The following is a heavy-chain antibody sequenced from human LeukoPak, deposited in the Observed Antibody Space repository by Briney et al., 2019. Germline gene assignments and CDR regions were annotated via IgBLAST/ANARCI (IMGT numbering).Heavy chain of an antibody. CDR2: INPSGGST. V-gene: IGHV1-46*01. CDR1: GYTFTSYY. D-gene: IGHD5-18*01. CDR3: AREWIQLWTYYYYGMDV. J-gene: IGHJ6*02. Sequence: GASVKVSCKASGYTFTSYYMHWVRQAPGQGLEWMGIINPSGGSTSYAQKFQGRVTMTRDTSTSTVYMELSRLRSEDTAVYYCAREWIQLWTYYYYGMDVWGQGTTVTVSS.